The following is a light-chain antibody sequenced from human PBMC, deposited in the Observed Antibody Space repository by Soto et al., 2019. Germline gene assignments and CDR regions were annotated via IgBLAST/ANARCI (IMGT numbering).Light chain of an antibody. CDR2: DVS. J-gene: IGLJ1*01. Sequence: QSALTQPASVSGSPGQSITISCTGTSSDVGGYNYVSWYQQHPGKAPKLMIYDVSNRTSGVSNRFSGSKSGNRASLTISWLKAADEADYYCSPYTSSSTLLGFGTGDQVTLL. CDR1: SSDVGGYNY. V-gene: IGLV2-14*01. CDR3: SPYTSSSTLLG.